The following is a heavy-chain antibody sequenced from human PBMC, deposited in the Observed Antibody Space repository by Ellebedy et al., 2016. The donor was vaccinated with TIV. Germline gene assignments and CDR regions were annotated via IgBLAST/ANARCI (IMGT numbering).Heavy chain of an antibody. V-gene: IGHV3-23*01. CDR3: AKGGRNRIAAAGTGDAFDI. D-gene: IGHD6-13*01. CDR2: ISGSGGST. CDR1: GFTFSSYA. J-gene: IGHJ3*02. Sequence: GGSLRLSXAASGFTFSSYAMSWVRQAPRKGLEWVSAISGSGGSTYYADSVKGRFTISRDNSKNTLYLQMNSLRAEDTAVYYCAKGGRNRIAAAGTGDAFDIWGQGTMVTVSS.